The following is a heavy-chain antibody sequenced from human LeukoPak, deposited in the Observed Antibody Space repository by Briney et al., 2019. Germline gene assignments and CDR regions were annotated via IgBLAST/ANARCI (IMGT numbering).Heavy chain of an antibody. V-gene: IGHV4-39*01. CDR2: IYYSGST. CDR3: ARQVPYYYGSGSYYND. CDR1: GGSISSSSYY. Sequence: PSETLSLTCTVSGGSISSSSYYWGWIRQPPGKGLEWIGSIYYSGSTYYNPSLKSRVTISVDTSKNQFSLKLSSVTAADTAVYYCARQVPYYYGSGSYYNDWGQGTLVTVSS. D-gene: IGHD3-10*01. J-gene: IGHJ4*02.